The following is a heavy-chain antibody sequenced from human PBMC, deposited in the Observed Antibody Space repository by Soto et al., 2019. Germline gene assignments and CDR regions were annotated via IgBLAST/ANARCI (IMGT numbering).Heavy chain of an antibody. D-gene: IGHD6-19*01. V-gene: IGHV2-5*02. CDR1: GFSITTSGVG. CDR2: TYWDDDN. J-gene: IGHJ4*02. Sequence: QITLKESGPTLVRPTQTLTLTCSLSGFSITTSGVGVGWVRQPPGKALEWLAFTYWDDDNRYNPSLRPRLSTAKDTSRNQVVLTMTNMDPEDTATYYCAHRPSGWYLFDYWGQGTLVTVSS. CDR3: AHRPSGWYLFDY.